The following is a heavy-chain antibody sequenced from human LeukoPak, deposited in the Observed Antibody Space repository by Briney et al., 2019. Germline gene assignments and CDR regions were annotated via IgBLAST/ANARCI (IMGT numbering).Heavy chain of an antibody. V-gene: IGHV4-39*01. Sequence: SQTLSLTCTVSGGSISSGSYYWSWIRQPPGKGLEWIGSIYYSGSTYYNPSLKSRVTISVDTSKNQFSLKLSSVTAADTAVYYCARHLMAAAGTPVDYWGQGTLVTVSS. CDR2: IYYSGST. J-gene: IGHJ4*02. CDR1: GGSISSGSYY. D-gene: IGHD6-13*01. CDR3: ARHLMAAAGTPVDY.